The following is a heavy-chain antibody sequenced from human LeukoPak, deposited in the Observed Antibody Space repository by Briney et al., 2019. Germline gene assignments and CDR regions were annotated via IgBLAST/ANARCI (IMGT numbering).Heavy chain of an antibody. Sequence: SETLSLSCTVSGGSISSSSYYWGWIRQPPGKGLERNGSIYYSGSTYYNPSLKSRVTISVDTSKNQFSLKLSSVTAADTAVYYCARSLGATTFPYFDYWGQGTLVTVSS. CDR1: GGSISSSSYY. V-gene: IGHV4-39*01. J-gene: IGHJ4*02. CDR2: IYYSGST. D-gene: IGHD1-26*01. CDR3: ARSLGATTFPYFDY.